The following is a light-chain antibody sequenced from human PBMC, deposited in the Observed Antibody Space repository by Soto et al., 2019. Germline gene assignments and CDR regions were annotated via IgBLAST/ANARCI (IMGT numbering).Light chain of an antibody. V-gene: IGKV1-39*01. CDR2: TAS. Sequence: DIQMTQSPSSLSASVGDRFTITCRTSQPISDYLHWYQQKPGKAPSLLIYTASNLQTGVPSRFSGSGSGTDFTLTISSLQPEDFATYYCQQSYSTPWTFGQGTKVDIK. CDR3: QQSYSTPWT. CDR1: QPISDY. J-gene: IGKJ1*01.